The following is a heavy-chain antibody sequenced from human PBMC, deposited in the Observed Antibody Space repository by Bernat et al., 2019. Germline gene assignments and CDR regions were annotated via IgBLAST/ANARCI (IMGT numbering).Heavy chain of an antibody. CDR2: INDVSSHI. V-gene: IGHV3-21*05. CDR1: GFTFSTYG. Sequence: EVQLVESGGGLVKPGESLRLSCAASGFTFSTYGMNWVRQAPGKGLEWISYINDVSSHIYYADSVRGRFTISIDNAKNSLYLQMNSLRDEYKAVYYCARDGLVYAISSYMDFWGKGATVTVSS. J-gene: IGHJ6*03. D-gene: IGHD2-8*01. CDR3: ARDGLVYAISSYMDF.